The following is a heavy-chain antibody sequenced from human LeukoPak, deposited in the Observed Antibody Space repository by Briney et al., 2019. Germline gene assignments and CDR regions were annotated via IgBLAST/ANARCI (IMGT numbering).Heavy chain of an antibody. D-gene: IGHD2-15*01. Sequence: PGGSLRLSCAASGFTFSSYAMSWVRQAPGKGLEWVSAISGSGGSTYYADSVKGRFTISRDNSKNTLDLQMNSLRAEDTAVYYCAKELGGNVVVAAFDYWGQGTLVTVSS. CDR2: ISGSGGST. J-gene: IGHJ4*02. CDR1: GFTFSSYA. V-gene: IGHV3-23*01. CDR3: AKELGGNVVVAAFDY.